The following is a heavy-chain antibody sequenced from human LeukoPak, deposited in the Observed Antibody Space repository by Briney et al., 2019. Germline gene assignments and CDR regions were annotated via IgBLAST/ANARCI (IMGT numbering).Heavy chain of an antibody. CDR3: ARGGRIVGATLYYYYGMDI. Sequence: ASVKVSCKASAYTFTGYYMHWVRQAPGQGLEWMGRINPKSGGTNYAQKFQGWVTMTRDTSISTAYMELSRLRSDDTAVYYCARGGRIVGATLYYYYGMDIWGQGTTVTVSS. CDR1: AYTFTGYY. CDR2: INPKSGGT. D-gene: IGHD1-26*01. J-gene: IGHJ6*02. V-gene: IGHV1-2*04.